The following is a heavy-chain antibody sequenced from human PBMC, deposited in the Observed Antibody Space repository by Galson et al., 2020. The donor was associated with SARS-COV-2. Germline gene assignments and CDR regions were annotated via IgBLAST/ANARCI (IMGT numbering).Heavy chain of an antibody. D-gene: IGHD4-17*01. Sequence: GESLKISCKGSGYSFTSYWIGWVRQMPGKGLEWMGIIYPGDSDTRYSPSFQGQVTISADKSISTAYLQWSSLKASDTAMYYCARHRLYGGNPHDAFDIWGHGTMVTVSS. V-gene: IGHV5-51*01. CDR3: ARHRLYGGNPHDAFDI. CDR1: GYSFTSYW. CDR2: IYPGDSDT. J-gene: IGHJ3*02.